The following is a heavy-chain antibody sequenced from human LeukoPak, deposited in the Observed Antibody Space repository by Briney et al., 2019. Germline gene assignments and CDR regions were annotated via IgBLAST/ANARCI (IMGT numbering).Heavy chain of an antibody. CDR2: IYYSGST. Sequence: SETVSLTCTVSGGSISGYFWSWIRQPPGKGLEWIGYIYYSGSTNYNPSLESRVTISVGTSKNQFPLKLSSVTAADTAVYYCARFDYGDYFDYWGQGTLVTVSS. CDR3: ARFDYGDYFDY. J-gene: IGHJ4*02. D-gene: IGHD4-17*01. CDR1: GGSISGYF. V-gene: IGHV4-59*08.